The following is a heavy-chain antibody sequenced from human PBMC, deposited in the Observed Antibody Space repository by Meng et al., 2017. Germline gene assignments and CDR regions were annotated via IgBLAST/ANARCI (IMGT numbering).Heavy chain of an antibody. Sequence: QAQLQRWGAGLLKPAETLSLTCAVYGGSFSGYYWSWIRQPPGKGLEWIGEINHSGSTNYNPSLKSRVTISVDTSKNQFSLKLSSVTAADTAVYYCARRGIAARPFYYWGQGTLVTVSS. CDR1: GGSFSGYY. CDR3: ARRGIAARPFYY. CDR2: INHSGST. J-gene: IGHJ4*02. V-gene: IGHV4-34*01. D-gene: IGHD6-6*01.